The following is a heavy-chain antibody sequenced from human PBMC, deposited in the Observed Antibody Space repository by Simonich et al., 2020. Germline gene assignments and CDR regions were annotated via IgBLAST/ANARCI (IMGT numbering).Heavy chain of an antibody. CDR1: GFTFSSYG. Sequence: QVQLVESGGGVVQPGRSLRLSCAASGFTFSSYGMHGVRQAPGKGLEWVAVIWNDGSNKYYADSVKGRFTISRDNSKNTLYLQMNSLRAEDTAVYYCASPLHWGQGTLVTVSS. J-gene: IGHJ4*02. CDR2: IWNDGSNK. CDR3: ASPLH. V-gene: IGHV3-33*01.